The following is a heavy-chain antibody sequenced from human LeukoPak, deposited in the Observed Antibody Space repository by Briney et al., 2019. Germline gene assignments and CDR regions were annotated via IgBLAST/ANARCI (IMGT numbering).Heavy chain of an antibody. CDR2: INHRGST. CDR1: GGSFSGYY. CDR3: ARRLGRKFGERFYYYHYMDV. J-gene: IGHJ6*03. V-gene: IGHV4-34*01. Sequence: SETLSLTCAVYGGSFSGYYWSWVRQPPGKGLEWIGEINHRGSTKNNPFLKSRVTISVDTSKNQFSLKLSSVTAADTAVYYCARRLGRKFGERFYYYHYMDVWGKGTTVTISS. D-gene: IGHD3-10*01.